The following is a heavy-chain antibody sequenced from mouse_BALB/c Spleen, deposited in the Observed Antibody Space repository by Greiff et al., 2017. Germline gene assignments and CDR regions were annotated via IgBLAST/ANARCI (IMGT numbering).Heavy chain of an antibody. Sequence: QVQLQQSGPGLVAPSQSLSITCTVSGFSLTSYDISWIRQPPGKGLEWLGVIWTGGGTNYNSAFMSRLSISKDNSKSQVFLKMNSLQTDDTAIYYCVRDSWFAYWGQGTLVTVSA. J-gene: IGHJ3*01. CDR2: IWTGGGT. CDR3: VRDSWFAY. CDR1: GFSLTSYD. V-gene: IGHV2-9-2*01.